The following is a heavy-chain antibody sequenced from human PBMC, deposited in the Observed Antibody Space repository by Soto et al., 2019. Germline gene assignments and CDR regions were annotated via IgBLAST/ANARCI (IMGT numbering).Heavy chain of an antibody. CDR2: INPNSRGT. CDR3: ARVTLKAGNWFDP. V-gene: IGHV1-2*02. CDR1: GYTFTDYF. Sequence: KVSCKASGYTFTDYFIHWVRQAPGQGFEWMGWINPNSRGTNYAQKFQGRVTMTRDTSNSTAYMELRGLTSDDTAVYYCARVTLKAGNWFDPWGQGTLVTVSS. J-gene: IGHJ5*02.